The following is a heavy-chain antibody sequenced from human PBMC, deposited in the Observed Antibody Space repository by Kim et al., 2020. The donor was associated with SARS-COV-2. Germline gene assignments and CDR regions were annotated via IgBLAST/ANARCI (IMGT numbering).Heavy chain of an antibody. J-gene: IGHJ4*02. Sequence: GGSLRLSCAASGFTFSSYAMSWVRQAPGKGLEWVSSISGSGGSTYYADSVKGRFTISRDNSKNTLYLQMNSLRAEDTAVYYCAKRKVVTATEWFYFNYWGQGTLVTVSS. V-gene: IGHV3-23*01. CDR3: AKRKVVTATEWFYFNY. CDR2: ISGSGGST. CDR1: GFTFSSYA. D-gene: IGHD2-15*01.